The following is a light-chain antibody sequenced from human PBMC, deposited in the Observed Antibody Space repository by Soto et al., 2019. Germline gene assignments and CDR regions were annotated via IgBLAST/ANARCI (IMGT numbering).Light chain of an antibody. V-gene: IGKV3-20*01. CDR2: GAS. CDR3: QQYDNSIT. J-gene: IGKJ5*01. Sequence: EIVLTQSPDTVSLSPGETATLSCRASQSVSSNYLAWYQQKPGQAPRLLIYGASSRATGIPDRFSGSGSGTHFTLTISRLEPEIFAVFYCQQYDNSITFGQGTRLEI. CDR1: QSVSSNY.